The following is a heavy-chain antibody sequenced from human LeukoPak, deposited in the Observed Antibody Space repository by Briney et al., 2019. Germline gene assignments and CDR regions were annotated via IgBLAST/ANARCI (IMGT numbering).Heavy chain of an antibody. Sequence: SETLSPTCSVSGDSISYFYWSWIRQAAGKGLEWIGRISGSGSTDYNASLKSRVTMSVDTSKNQFSLKMTSVTAADTAVYFCARVGSGGAWFDFWGQGTLVAVSS. CDR1: GDSISYFY. V-gene: IGHV4-4*07. CDR2: ISGSGST. D-gene: IGHD6-19*01. CDR3: ARVGSGGAWFDF. J-gene: IGHJ4*02.